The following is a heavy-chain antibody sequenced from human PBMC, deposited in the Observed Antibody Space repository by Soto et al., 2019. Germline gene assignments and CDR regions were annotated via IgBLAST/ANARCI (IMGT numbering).Heavy chain of an antibody. J-gene: IGHJ4*02. CDR2: IYWNDDA. CDR1: GFSLSTHEVG. CDR3: VHDGKLGYTGYDRFDY. D-gene: IGHD5-12*01. Sequence: QITLKESGPTLMKPTQTLTLTCSFSGFSLSTHEVGVVWIRQPPGKALEWLALIYWNDDARYSPSLKNRLTITKDTSKNQVVLTMTNMDPVDTATYYSVHDGKLGYTGYDRFDYWGQGILVTVSS. V-gene: IGHV2-5*01.